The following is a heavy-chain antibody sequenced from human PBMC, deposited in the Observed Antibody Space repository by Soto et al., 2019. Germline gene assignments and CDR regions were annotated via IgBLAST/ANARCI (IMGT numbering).Heavy chain of an antibody. J-gene: IGHJ6*02. CDR1: GYTFTGYY. CDR3: ARDWVDTGVRAHYYYYYGMDV. CDR2: INPNSGGT. V-gene: IGHV1-2*02. D-gene: IGHD5-18*01. Sequence: GASVKVSCKASGYTFTGYYMHWVRQAPGQGLEWMGWINPNSGGTNYAQKFQGRVTMTRNTSISTAYMELSRLRSDDTAVYYCARDWVDTGVRAHYYYYYGMDVWGQGTTVTVSS.